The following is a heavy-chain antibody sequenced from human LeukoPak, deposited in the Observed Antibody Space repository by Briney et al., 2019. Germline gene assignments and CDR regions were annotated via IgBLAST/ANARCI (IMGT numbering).Heavy chain of an antibody. D-gene: IGHD2-2*01. CDR1: GFTFSSYA. J-gene: IGHJ4*02. CDR3: AKGAHVVVPAAILFDN. V-gene: IGHV3-23*01. CDR2: ISGSGGST. Sequence: GGSLRLSWAASGFTFSSYAMSWIRQAPGEGLEWVSTISGSGGSTYYADSVKGRFAISRDNSKNTLYLQMNSLRAEDTAVYYCAKGAHVVVPAAILFDNWGQGTLVAVSS.